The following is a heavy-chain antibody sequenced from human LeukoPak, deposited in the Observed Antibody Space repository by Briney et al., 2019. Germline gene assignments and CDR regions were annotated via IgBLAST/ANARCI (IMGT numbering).Heavy chain of an antibody. V-gene: IGHV3-23*01. D-gene: IGHD6-19*01. CDR3: ARGIAVAGPGSFLYYYYYYGMDV. Sequence: GGSLRLSCVASGLTFSNYAMTWVRQTPGKGLEWVSTIFANGDRTDYTDSVKGRFTISRDNAKNSLYLQMNSLRAEDTAVYYCARGIAVAGPGSFLYYYYYYGMDVWGQGTTVTVSS. CDR1: GLTFSNYA. CDR2: IFANGDRT. J-gene: IGHJ6*02.